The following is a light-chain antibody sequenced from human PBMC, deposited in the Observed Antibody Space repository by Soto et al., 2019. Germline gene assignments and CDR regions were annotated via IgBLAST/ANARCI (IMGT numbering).Light chain of an antibody. J-gene: IGLJ1*01. CDR1: SSDVGGYNY. CDR2: DVS. Sequence: QSALTQPASVSGSPGQSITISCTGTSSDVGGYNYVSWYQQHPGKAPKLMIYDVSNRPSGVSNRFSGSKSGNTASLTISGLQGEGEADYYCSSYTSSSTLYVFGTGTKLTVL. V-gene: IGLV2-14*01. CDR3: SSYTSSSTLYV.